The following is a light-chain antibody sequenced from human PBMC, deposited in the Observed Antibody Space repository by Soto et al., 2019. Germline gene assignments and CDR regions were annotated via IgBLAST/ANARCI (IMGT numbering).Light chain of an antibody. V-gene: IGKV3-15*01. Sequence: EIVMTQSPATLSVSPGERATLSCRASQSVSSNLAWYQQKPGQAPMLLIYGASTRATGIPARFSGSGSGREFTLTSSSLQYEDFAGYYCQQYNNWPLTFGGGNKWEMK. CDR2: GAS. J-gene: IGKJ4*02. CDR3: QQYNNWPLT. CDR1: QSVSSN.